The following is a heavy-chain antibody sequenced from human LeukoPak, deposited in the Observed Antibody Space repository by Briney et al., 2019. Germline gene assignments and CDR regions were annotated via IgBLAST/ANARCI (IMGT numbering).Heavy chain of an antibody. Sequence: GESLKISCKGSGYCFTNYWISWVRQVPGKGLDWMGRIDPSNSYRKYSPSFQGHVTTSADKSITTVYLQWSSLRASDTAMYYCARHYYYGSGSYQIDYWGQGTLVTVSS. CDR1: GYCFTNYW. CDR2: IDPSNSYR. D-gene: IGHD3-10*01. J-gene: IGHJ4*02. CDR3: ARHYYYGSGSYQIDY. V-gene: IGHV5-10-1*01.